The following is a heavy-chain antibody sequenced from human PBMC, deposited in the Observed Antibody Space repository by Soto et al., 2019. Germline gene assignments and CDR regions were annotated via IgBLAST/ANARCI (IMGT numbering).Heavy chain of an antibody. V-gene: IGHV1-18*01. J-gene: IGHJ4*02. CDR3: ARGGTPIVY. Sequence: ASVKVSCKASGYTFTNFGISWVRQAPGQGLEWMGWISAYNGNTNYAQKFQGRVTMTTDTSTSTAYMEVRGLRFDDTAVYYCARGGTPIVYWGQGTLVTVSS. CDR2: ISAYNGNT. D-gene: IGHD3-16*01. CDR1: GYTFTNFG.